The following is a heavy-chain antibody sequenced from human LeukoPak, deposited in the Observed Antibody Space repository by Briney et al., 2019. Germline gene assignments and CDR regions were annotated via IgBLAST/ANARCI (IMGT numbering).Heavy chain of an antibody. CDR3: ARPTPYGTTWAGAFDL. CDR2: MGPTGDT. J-gene: IGHJ3*01. D-gene: IGHD1-14*01. Sequence: GGSLRLSCAGSGFTFTNFAMTWVRQAPGKGLEWVSSMGPTGDTYYADPVKGRFSISRDASKNTIYLQMSTLRADDTAVYFCARPTPYGTTWAGAFDLWGQGTMVTVSS. CDR1: GFTFTNFA. V-gene: IGHV3-23*01.